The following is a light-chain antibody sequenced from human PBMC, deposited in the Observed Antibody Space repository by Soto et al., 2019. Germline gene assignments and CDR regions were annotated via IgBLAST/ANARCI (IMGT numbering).Light chain of an antibody. Sequence: EIVLTQSPATLSLSPGERGTLSCRASESVTNYLAWYQQKPGQAPRLLVYDVSNRATGIPARFSGGGSGTDFTLTITSLEPEDFAVYYCQQRSNWPPWTFGQGTKVDIK. J-gene: IGKJ1*01. CDR1: ESVTNY. CDR3: QQRSNWPPWT. CDR2: DVS. V-gene: IGKV3-11*01.